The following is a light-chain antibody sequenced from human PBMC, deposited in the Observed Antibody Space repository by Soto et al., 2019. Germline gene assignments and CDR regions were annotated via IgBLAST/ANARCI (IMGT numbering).Light chain of an antibody. J-gene: IGKJ1*01. Sequence: EIVLTQSPGTLSLSPGERATLSCRASQSVSSYLAWYQQKPGQAPRLLIYDASNRATGIPARFSGSGSGTDFTLTISSLEPEDSAVYYCQQRSNWPWTFGQGTKVDI. CDR1: QSVSSY. CDR2: DAS. V-gene: IGKV3-11*01. CDR3: QQRSNWPWT.